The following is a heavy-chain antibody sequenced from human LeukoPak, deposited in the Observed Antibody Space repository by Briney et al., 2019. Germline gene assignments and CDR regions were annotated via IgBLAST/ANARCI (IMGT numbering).Heavy chain of an antibody. D-gene: IGHD2-21*01. CDR1: GGSISSYY. CDR2: ISSSSSYI. V-gene: IGHV3-21*01. CDR3: ASGEVIYYYGMDV. Sequence: ETLSLTCTVSGGSISSYYWSWIRQPPGKGLEWVSSISSSSSYIYYADSVKGRFTISRDNAKNSLYLQMNSLRAEDTAVYYCASGEVIYYYGMDVWGQGTTVTVSS. J-gene: IGHJ6*02.